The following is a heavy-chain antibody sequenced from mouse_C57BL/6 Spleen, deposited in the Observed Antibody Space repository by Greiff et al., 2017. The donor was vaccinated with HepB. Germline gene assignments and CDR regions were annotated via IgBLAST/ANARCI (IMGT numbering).Heavy chain of an antibody. CDR3: TTVGGYYFDY. V-gene: IGHV14-1*01. J-gene: IGHJ2*01. CDR2: IDPEDGDT. CDR1: GFNIKDYY. Sequence: EVQLQQSGAELVRPGASVKLSCTASGFNIKDYYMHWVKQTPEQGLEWIGRIDPEDGDTDYAPKFQGKVTMTTDTSSNTAYLQLSSLTSEDTAVYYGTTVGGYYFDYWGQGTTLTVSS. D-gene: IGHD3-1*01.